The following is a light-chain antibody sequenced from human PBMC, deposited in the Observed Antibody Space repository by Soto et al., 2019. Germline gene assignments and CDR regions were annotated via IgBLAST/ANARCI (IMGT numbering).Light chain of an antibody. CDR2: EDD. CDR1: SGSIATYY. J-gene: IGLJ2*01. Sequence: NFMLTQPHSVSESPGKTVTISCTRSSGSIATYYVQWYQQRPGSAPTPVIYEDDQRPSGVPDRFSGSIDSSSNSASLTISGLKTEDEADYYCQSYDRTNPLIFGGGTQLTVL. V-gene: IGLV6-57*04. CDR3: QSYDRTNPLI.